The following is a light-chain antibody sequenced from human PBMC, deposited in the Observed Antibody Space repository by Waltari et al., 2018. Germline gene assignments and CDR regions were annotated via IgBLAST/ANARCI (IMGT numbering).Light chain of an antibody. CDR1: QSLSSW. CDR2: DAS. J-gene: IGKJ5*01. CDR3: QHYTRYSIT. V-gene: IGKV1-5*01. Sequence: DIQMTQSPSTLSASMGARVTITCRASQSLSSWLAWYQQSPGKAPKLLVYDASTLQSGVPSRFSGSGSGTEFTLTISSLQPEDFATYYCQHYTRYSITFGQGTRLEIK.